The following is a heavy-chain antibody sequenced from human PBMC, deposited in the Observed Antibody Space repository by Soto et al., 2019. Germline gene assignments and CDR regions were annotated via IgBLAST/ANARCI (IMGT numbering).Heavy chain of an antibody. Sequence: PGESLKISCKGSGYSFTSYWISWVRQMPGKGLEWMGRIDPSDSYTNYSPSFQGHVAISADKSISTAYLQWSSLKASDTAMYYCARHDSHYDILTGYPRDDAFDIWGQGTMVTVS. CDR3: ARHDSHYDILTGYPRDDAFDI. J-gene: IGHJ3*02. CDR2: IDPSDSYT. V-gene: IGHV5-10-1*01. CDR1: GYSFTSYW. D-gene: IGHD3-9*01.